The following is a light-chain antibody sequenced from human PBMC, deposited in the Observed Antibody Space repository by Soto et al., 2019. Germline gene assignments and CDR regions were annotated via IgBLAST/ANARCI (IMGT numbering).Light chain of an antibody. Sequence: TMSASLGDRVTITCGASQSISGWLAWYQQKPGKDTKLLIYDESSLESGVPSRFSGSAYGTEFTLTISRLQPDDFATNYWKQDNSYPTFGQGTPVDIK. CDR3: KQDNSYPT. V-gene: IGKV1-5*01. CDR2: DES. J-gene: IGKJ1*01. CDR1: QSISGW.